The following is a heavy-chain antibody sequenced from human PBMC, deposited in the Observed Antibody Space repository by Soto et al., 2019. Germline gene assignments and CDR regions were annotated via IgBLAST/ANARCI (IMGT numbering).Heavy chain of an antibody. D-gene: IGHD6-19*01. CDR1: GGSFSGYY. J-gene: IGHJ6*02. V-gene: IGHV4-34*01. CDR3: ARGVYSSGWYLGGRAHYYYYGMDV. Sequence: PSETLSLTCAVYGGSFSGYYWSWIRQPPGKGLEWIGEINHSGSTNYNPSLKSRVTISVDTSKNQFSLKLSSVTAADTAVYYCARGVYSSGWYLGGRAHYYYYGMDVWGQGTTVTVSS. CDR2: INHSGST.